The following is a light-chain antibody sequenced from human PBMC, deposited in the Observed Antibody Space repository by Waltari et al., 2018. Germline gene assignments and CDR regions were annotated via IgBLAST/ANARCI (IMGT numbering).Light chain of an antibody. CDR1: QGVNVY. J-gene: IGKJ1*01. CDR2: AAS. CDR3: QQYHDYPWT. Sequence: IQLTQSPSSLSASVGDRVTITCRASQGVNVYLAWYQQKPGKAPKLLIYAASTLQSGVSSRFSGSGSGTDFTLTINSLQSEDFATYYCQQYHDYPWTFGQGTKVDI. V-gene: IGKV1-9*01.